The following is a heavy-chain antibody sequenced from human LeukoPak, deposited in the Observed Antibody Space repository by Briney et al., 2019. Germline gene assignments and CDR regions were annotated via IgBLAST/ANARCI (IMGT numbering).Heavy chain of an antibody. Sequence: WASVKVSCKASGYTFTGYYIHWVRQAPGQGLEWMGWANPNDGGTNYAQKFQGRVTMTWDTSITTAYMELSSLTSDDTAVYYCARDLDSSWTGYFQPWGQGTLVTVSS. J-gene: IGHJ1*01. V-gene: IGHV1-2*02. CDR3: ARDLDSSWTGYFQP. CDR2: ANPNDGGT. CDR1: GYTFTGYY. D-gene: IGHD6-13*01.